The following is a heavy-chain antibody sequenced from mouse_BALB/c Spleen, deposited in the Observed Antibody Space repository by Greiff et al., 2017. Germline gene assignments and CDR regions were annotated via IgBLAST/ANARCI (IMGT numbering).Heavy chain of an antibody. Sequence: EVQLVESGGGLVKPGGSLKLSCAASGFTFSSYAMSWVRQTPEKRLEWVASISSGGSTYYPDSVKGRFTISRDNARNILYLQMSSLRSEDTAMYYCARRGHYGYDAMDYWGQGTSVTVSS. J-gene: IGHJ4*01. D-gene: IGHD1-2*01. V-gene: IGHV5-6-5*01. CDR2: ISSGGST. CDR3: ARRGHYGYDAMDY. CDR1: GFTFSSYA.